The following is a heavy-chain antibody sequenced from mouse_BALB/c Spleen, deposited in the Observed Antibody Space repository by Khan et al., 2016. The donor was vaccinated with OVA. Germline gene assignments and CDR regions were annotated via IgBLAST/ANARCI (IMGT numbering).Heavy chain of an antibody. V-gene: IGHV2-2*02. D-gene: IGHD2-1*01. CDR1: GFSLTDYG. J-gene: IGHJ4*01. CDR2: IWSGGST. CDR3: ARTYFSYGNYGDYYAMDY. Sequence: VELVESGPGLVQPSQSLSITCTVSGFSLTDYGLHWVRQSPGKGLEWLGVIWSGGSTDYNAAFISRLSINKDNSKSQVFFRMNSLQANDTAIYYCARTYFSYGNYGDYYAMDYGGQGTSVTVSS.